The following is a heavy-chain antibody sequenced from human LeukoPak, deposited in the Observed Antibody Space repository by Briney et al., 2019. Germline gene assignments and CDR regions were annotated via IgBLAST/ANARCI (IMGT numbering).Heavy chain of an antibody. D-gene: IGHD3-3*01. Sequence: ASVKVSCKASGYTFTSYYMHWVRQAPGQGLEWMGIINPSGGSTSYAQKFQGRVTMTRDTSTSTVYMELSSLRSEDTAVYYCARGQVGGCLEWLLPVDSPPNNRPSHFDYWGQGTLVTVSS. V-gene: IGHV1-46*01. CDR3: ARGQVGGCLEWLLPVDSPPNNRPSHFDY. CDR2: INPSGGST. CDR1: GYTFTSYY. J-gene: IGHJ4*02.